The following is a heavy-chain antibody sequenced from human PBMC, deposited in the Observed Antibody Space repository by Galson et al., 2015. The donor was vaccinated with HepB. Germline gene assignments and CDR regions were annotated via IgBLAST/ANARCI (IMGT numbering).Heavy chain of an antibody. CDR2: ISGSGGST. CDR1: GFTFSSYA. J-gene: IGHJ4*02. V-gene: IGHV3-23*01. Sequence: SLRLSCAASGFTFSSYAMSWVRQAPGKGLEWVSAISGSGGSTYYADSVKGRFTISRDNSKNTLYLQMNSLRAEDTAVYYCAKDIAAGDYGDPYWGQGTLVTVSS. CDR3: AKDIAAGDYGDPY. D-gene: IGHD4-17*01.